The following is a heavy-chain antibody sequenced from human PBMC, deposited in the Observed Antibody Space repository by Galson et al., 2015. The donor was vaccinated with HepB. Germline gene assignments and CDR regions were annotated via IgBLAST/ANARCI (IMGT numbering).Heavy chain of an antibody. CDR3: ARPPDYYDSSGYDYYFDY. Sequence: QSGAEVKEPGESLKISCKGSGYSFTSYWIGWVRQMPGKGLEWMGIIYPGDSDTRYSPSFQGQVTISADKSISTAYLPWSSLKASDTAMYYCARPPDYYDSSGYDYYFDYWGQGTLVTVSS. CDR2: IYPGDSDT. V-gene: IGHV5-51*03. D-gene: IGHD3-22*01. J-gene: IGHJ4*02. CDR1: GYSFTSYW.